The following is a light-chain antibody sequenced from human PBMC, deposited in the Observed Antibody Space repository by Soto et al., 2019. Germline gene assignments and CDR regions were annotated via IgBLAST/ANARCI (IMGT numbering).Light chain of an antibody. CDR2: AAS. Sequence: EIVLTQSPGTLSLSPGERATLSCRASQSVDSNYLGWYQQKPGQAPRLLIYAASNRATGIPDRFSGGGSGTDFTLTISRLEPEDFAVYYCQRYYSGMFGQGTKVEIK. J-gene: IGKJ1*01. CDR1: QSVDSNY. CDR3: QRYYSGM. V-gene: IGKV3-20*01.